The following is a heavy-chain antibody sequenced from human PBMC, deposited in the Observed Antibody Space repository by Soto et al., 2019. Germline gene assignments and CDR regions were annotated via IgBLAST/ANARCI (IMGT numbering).Heavy chain of an antibody. CDR1: GFTFSSNG. J-gene: IGHJ4*02. D-gene: IGHD2-15*01. Sequence: GGSLRLSCAVSGFTFSSNGMHWVRQAPGKGLEWVAVISYDGSNKYNADSVKGRFTISRDNSKNTLYLQMNSLRAEDTAVYYCAKDARYCSGGSCNPTNFDYWGQGTLVTVS. CDR3: AKDARYCSGGSCNPTNFDY. CDR2: ISYDGSNK. V-gene: IGHV3-30*18.